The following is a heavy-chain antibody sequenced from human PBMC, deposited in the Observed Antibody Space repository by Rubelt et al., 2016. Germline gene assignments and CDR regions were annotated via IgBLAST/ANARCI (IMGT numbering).Heavy chain of an antibody. CDR1: GFTFSIYS. CDR3: ARGPPFDT. CDR2: ISSSSNYI. D-gene: IGHD3-22*01. V-gene: IGHV3-21*01. J-gene: IGHJ5*02. Sequence: PGGSLRLSCAASGFTFSIYSVNWVRQAPGKGLEWVSSISSSSNYIYYADSVKGRFTISRDNATNSLYLQMNSLRVEDTAVYYCARGPPFDTWGQGTLVTVSS.